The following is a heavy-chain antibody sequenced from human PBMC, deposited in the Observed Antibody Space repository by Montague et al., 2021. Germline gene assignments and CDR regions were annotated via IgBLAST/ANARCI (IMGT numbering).Heavy chain of an antibody. CDR3: TRGEVAVTGIDY. CDR1: GGSFSGYI. V-gene: IGHV4-34*01. J-gene: IGHJ4*02. Sequence: SETLSLTCAVYGGSFSGYIWNWIRQPPGRALEWIGQISHTGSTSYTPSLKSRATMSVDTSENHVPLRLSSVTAADTAVYYCTRGEVAVTGIDYWGQGALVTVTS. D-gene: IGHD6-19*01. CDR2: ISHTGST.